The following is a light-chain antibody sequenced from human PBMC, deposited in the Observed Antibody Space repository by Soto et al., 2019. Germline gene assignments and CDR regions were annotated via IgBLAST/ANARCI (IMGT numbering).Light chain of an antibody. V-gene: IGKV3-20*01. CDR1: QSVSHNY. CDR3: QRYDRSWT. J-gene: IGKJ1*01. Sequence: EIVLTQSPGTLSLSPGERATLSCRASQSVSHNYLAWYQQRPGQAPRLLIYGASSRATGIPDRFSGSGSGTDFILTISRLEHEDFAVYYCQRYDRSWTFGQGTKVEIK. CDR2: GAS.